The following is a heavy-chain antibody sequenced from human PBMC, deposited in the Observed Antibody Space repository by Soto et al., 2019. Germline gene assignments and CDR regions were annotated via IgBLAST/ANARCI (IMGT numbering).Heavy chain of an antibody. CDR2: IYYSGST. CDR3: GRGRVVVVPAAAKPINWFDP. J-gene: IGHJ5*02. D-gene: IGHD2-2*01. Sequence: SETLSLTCTVSGGSISSYYWSWIRQPPGKGLEWIGYIYYSGSTNYNPSLKSRVTISVDTSKNQFSLKLSSVTAADTAVYYCGRGRVVVVPAAAKPINWFDPWGQGTLVTVSS. CDR1: GGSISSYY. V-gene: IGHV4-59*01.